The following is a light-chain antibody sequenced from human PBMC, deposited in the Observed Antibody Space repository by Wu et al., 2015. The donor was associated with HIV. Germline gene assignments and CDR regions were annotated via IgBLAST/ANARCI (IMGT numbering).Light chain of an antibody. J-gene: IGKJ1*01. CDR3: QQRSIWPQT. CDR2: DAS. Sequence: EIVLTQSPVTLSLSPGERATLSCRASQSVGNAIAWYKQTPGQAPRLLIYDASNRATGIPARFSGSGSGTDFTLTISSLEPEDFAVYYCQQRSIWPQTFGQGTKVEI. CDR1: QSVGNA. V-gene: IGKV3-11*01.